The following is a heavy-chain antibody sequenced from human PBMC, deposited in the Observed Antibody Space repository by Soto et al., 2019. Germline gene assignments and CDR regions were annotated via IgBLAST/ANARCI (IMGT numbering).Heavy chain of an antibody. D-gene: IGHD3-22*01. V-gene: IGHV1-69*13. CDR2: IIPIFGTA. J-gene: IGHJ4*02. CDR3: ATGSGYYDSSGYYYLDY. CDR1: GGTFSSYA. Sequence: SVKVSCKASGGTFSSYAISWVRQAPGQGLEWMGGIIPIFGTANYAQKFQGRVTITADESTSTAYMELSSLRSEDTAVYYCATGSGYYDSSGYYYLDYWGQGTTVTVAS.